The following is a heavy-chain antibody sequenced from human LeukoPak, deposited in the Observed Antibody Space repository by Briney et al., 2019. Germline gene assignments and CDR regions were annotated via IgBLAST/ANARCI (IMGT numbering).Heavy chain of an antibody. CDR2: IKQDGSEK. Sequence: GGSLRLSCAASGFTFSSYWMSWVRQAPGKGLEWVANIKQDGSEKYYVDSVKGRFTISRDNAKNSLYLQMNSLRAEDTAVYYCARDKEQWLLGYYYMDVWGKGTTVTVSS. D-gene: IGHD6-19*01. CDR1: GFTFSSYW. J-gene: IGHJ6*03. V-gene: IGHV3-7*01. CDR3: ARDKEQWLLGYYYMDV.